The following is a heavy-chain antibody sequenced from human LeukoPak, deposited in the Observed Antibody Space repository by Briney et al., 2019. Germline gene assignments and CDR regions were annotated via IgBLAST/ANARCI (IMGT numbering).Heavy chain of an antibody. J-gene: IGHJ6*02. CDR3: EKDSHLDV. V-gene: IGHV4-39*01. CDR1: GGSISGSDLS. CDR2: IHSSGNS. D-gene: IGHD2-15*01. Sequence: SETLSLTCTVPGGSISGSDLSWGWIRQLPGKGLEWIGNIHSSGNSFCNPSLKSRVTISVDTSKNQFSLKLSSVTAADTSVYYCEKDSHLDVWGQGTTVTVSS.